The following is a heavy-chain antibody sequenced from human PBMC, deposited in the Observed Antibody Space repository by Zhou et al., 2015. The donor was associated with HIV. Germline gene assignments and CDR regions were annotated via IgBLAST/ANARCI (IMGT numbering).Heavy chain of an antibody. CDR2: IIPILGIA. D-gene: IGHD3-10*01. CDR3: ARTPFGELSPYYYGMDV. Sequence: QVQLVQSGAEVKKPGSSVKVSCKASGGTFSSYTISWVRQAPGQGLEWMGRIIPILGIANYAQKFQGRVTITADKSTSTAYMELSSLRSEDTAVYYCARTPFGELSPYYYGMDVWGQGTTVTVSS. V-gene: IGHV1-69*02. CDR1: GGTFSSYT. J-gene: IGHJ6*02.